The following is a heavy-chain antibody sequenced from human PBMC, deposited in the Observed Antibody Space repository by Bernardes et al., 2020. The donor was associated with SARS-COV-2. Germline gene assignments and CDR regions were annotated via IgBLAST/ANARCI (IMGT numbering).Heavy chain of an antibody. V-gene: IGHV3-23*01. Sequence: GGSLRLSCAVSGFTFSSYAMSWVRQAPGKGLEWVSAISGSGGSTYYADSVKGRFTISRDNSKNTLYLQMNSLRAEDTAVYYCAKQGVIVVVTAIRGHPPDYWGQGTLVTVSS. D-gene: IGHD2-21*02. CDR1: GFTFSSYA. J-gene: IGHJ4*02. CDR2: ISGSGGST. CDR3: AKQGVIVVVTAIRGHPPDY.